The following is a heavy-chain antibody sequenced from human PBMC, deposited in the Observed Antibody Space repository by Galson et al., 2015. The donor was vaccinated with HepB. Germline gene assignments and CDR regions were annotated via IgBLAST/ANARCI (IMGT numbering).Heavy chain of an antibody. CDR2: ISAYNGNT. V-gene: IGHV1-18*01. Sequence: SVKVSCKASGYTFTSYGISWVRQAPGQGLEWMGWISAYNGNTNYAQKLQGRVTMTTDTSTSTAYMELRSLRSDDTAVYYCAGRNGSGKSDWFDPWGQGTLVTVSS. D-gene: IGHD3-10*01. J-gene: IGHJ5*02. CDR1: GYTFTSYG. CDR3: AGRNGSGKSDWFDP.